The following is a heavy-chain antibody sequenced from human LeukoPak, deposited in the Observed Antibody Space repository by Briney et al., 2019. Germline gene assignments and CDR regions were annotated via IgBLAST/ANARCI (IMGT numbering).Heavy chain of an antibody. D-gene: IGHD6-19*01. CDR1: GFTFSKYW. J-gene: IGHJ4*02. CDR2: INTDGTVT. CDR3: ATKQWLAPPPDS. Sequence: GGSLRLSCAASGFTFSKYWMLWVRQAPGKGLESVSRINTDGTVTTYADSVKGRFTVSRDNADNTMFLQMNSVRDEDTVVYYCATKQWLAPPPDSWGQGTPVTVSS. V-gene: IGHV3-74*01.